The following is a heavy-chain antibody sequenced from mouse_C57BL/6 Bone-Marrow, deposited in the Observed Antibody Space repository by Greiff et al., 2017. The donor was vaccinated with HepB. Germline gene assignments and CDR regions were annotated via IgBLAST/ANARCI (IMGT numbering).Heavy chain of an antibody. Sequence: QVQLQQSGPELVKPGASVRISCKASGYAFSSSWMNWVKQRPGKGLEWIGRIYPGDGDTNYNGKFKGKATLTADKSSSTAYMQLSSLTSEDSAVYFCARNPINVSPYYAMDYWGQGTSVTVSS. CDR3: ARNPINVSPYYAMDY. CDR1: GYAFSSSW. CDR2: IYPGDGDT. V-gene: IGHV1-82*01. D-gene: IGHD2-4*01. J-gene: IGHJ4*01.